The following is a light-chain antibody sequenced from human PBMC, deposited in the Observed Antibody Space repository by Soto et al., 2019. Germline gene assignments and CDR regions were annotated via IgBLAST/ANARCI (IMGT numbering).Light chain of an antibody. J-gene: IGLJ1*01. CDR1: SSNIGAGFD. V-gene: IGLV1-40*01. Sequence: QSVLTQPPSVSGAPGQRVTISCTGSSSNIGAGFDVHWYHQIAGTAPKLLIYGNSNRPSGVPDRFSGSKSGTSASLAINGLQAEDEADYYCSGFAGADTYVFGSGTKLTVL. CDR2: GNS. CDR3: SGFAGADTYV.